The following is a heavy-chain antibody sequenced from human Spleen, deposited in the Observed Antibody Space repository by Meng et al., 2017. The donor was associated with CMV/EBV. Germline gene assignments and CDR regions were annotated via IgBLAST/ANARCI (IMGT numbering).Heavy chain of an antibody. CDR3: AKDLGMVVAAIRLYSYYGMDV. Sequence: GESLKISCAASGFTFSSYAMHWVRQAPGKGLEWVAVISYDGSKKYYADSVKGPFTIPRDNSKNTLFLQMNSLRAEDTAVYYCAKDLGMVVAAIRLYSYYGMDVWGQGTTVTVSS. CDR1: GFTFSSYA. V-gene: IGHV3-30-3*01. D-gene: IGHD2-15*01. J-gene: IGHJ6*02. CDR2: ISYDGSKK.